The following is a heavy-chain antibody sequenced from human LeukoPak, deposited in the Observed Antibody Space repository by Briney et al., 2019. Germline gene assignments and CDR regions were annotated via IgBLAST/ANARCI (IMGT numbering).Heavy chain of an antibody. D-gene: IGHD6-13*01. CDR1: GGTFSSYV. CDR2: IIPIFGSV. CDR3: ARGGIAAAGTGGPFDY. V-gene: IGHV1-69*06. J-gene: IGHJ4*02. Sequence: GASVKVSCKASGGTFSSYVISWVRQGPGQGLEWMGGIIPIFGSVSYAQKFQGRVTITADKSTNTAYMEMSSLRYEDTAVYYCARGGIAAAGTGGPFDYWGQGSLVTVSS.